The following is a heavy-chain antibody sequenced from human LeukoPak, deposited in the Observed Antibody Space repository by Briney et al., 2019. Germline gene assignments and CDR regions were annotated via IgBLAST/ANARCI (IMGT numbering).Heavy chain of an antibody. D-gene: IGHD3-3*01. Sequence: SETLSLTCTVSGGSISSYPISSYSWSWIRQPPGRGLEWIGYIYYSGSTTYNPSLKSRLTISLDTSKNQFSLKLSSVTAADTAVYYCARAYYDFWSGSYGMDVWGQGTTVTVSS. CDR2: IYYSGST. V-gene: IGHV4-61*05. CDR3: ARAYYDFWSGSYGMDV. J-gene: IGHJ6*02. CDR1: GGSISSYPISSYS.